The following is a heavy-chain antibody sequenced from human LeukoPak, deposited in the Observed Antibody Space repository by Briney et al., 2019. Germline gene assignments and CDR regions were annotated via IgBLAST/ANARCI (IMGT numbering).Heavy chain of an antibody. CDR2: INWNGGST. CDR3: ARDGNYYDSSGPADY. CDR1: GFTFDDYG. J-gene: IGHJ4*02. D-gene: IGHD3-22*01. V-gene: IGHV3-20*04. Sequence: PGGSLRLSCAASGFTFDDYGMSWVRQAPGKGLEWVSGINWNGGSTGYADSVKGRFTISRDNAKNSLYLQMNSLRGEDTAVYYCARDGNYYDSSGPADYWGQGTLVTVSS.